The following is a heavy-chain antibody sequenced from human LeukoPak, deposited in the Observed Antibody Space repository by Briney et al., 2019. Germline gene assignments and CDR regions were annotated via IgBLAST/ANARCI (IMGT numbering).Heavy chain of an antibody. J-gene: IGHJ6*04. CDR1: GFTFNDYW. D-gene: IGHD2-2*01. V-gene: IGHV3-7*03. CDR3: VRDCSSASLSSGCYYAMDV. Sequence: PGGSLRLSCAASGFTFNDYWMTWVRQAPGKGLEWVAHIKQDGSEKCYVDSLKGRFTISRDNAKNSLFLQMDSLRAEDTAVYYCVRDCSSASLSSGCYYAMDVWGKGTTVTVSS. CDR2: IKQDGSEK.